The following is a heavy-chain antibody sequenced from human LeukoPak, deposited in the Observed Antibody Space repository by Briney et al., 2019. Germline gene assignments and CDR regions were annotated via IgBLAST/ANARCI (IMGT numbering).Heavy chain of an antibody. J-gene: IGHJ4*02. Sequence: PSETLSLTCAVYGGSFSGYYWSWIRQPPGKGLEWIGEINHSGSTNYNPSLKSRVTISVDTSKNQFSLKLSSVTAADAAVYYCATESSAGSCSGGSCYSDVHYWGQGTLVTVSS. V-gene: IGHV4-34*01. CDR2: INHSGST. D-gene: IGHD2-15*01. CDR1: GGSFSGYY. CDR3: ATESSAGSCSGGSCYSDVHY.